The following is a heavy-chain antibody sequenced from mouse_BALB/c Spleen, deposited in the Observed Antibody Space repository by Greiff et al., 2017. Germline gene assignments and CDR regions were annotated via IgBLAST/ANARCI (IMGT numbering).Heavy chain of an antibody. CDR2: ISSGGSYT. CDR1: GFTFSSYT. Sequence: EVKLVESGGGLVKPGGSLKLSCAASGFTFSSYTMSWVRQTPEKRLEWVATISSGGSYTYYPDSVKGRFTISRDNAKNTLYLQMSSLKSEDTAMYYCLYAMDYWGQGTSVTVSS. V-gene: IGHV5-6-4*01. J-gene: IGHJ4*01. CDR3: LYAMDY.